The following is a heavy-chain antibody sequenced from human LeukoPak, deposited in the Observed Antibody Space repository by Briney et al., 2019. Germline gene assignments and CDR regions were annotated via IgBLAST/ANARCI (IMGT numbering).Heavy chain of an antibody. CDR2: IYHSGST. D-gene: IGHD6-13*01. J-gene: IGHJ5*02. CDR1: GGSISSGGYY. Sequence: PSGTLSLTCTVSGGSISSGGYYWSWIRQPPGKGLEWIGYIYHSGSTYYNPSLKSRVTISVDRSKNQFSLKLSSVTAADTAVYYCARVINRYSSSIGWFDPWGQGTLVTVSS. V-gene: IGHV4-30-2*01. CDR3: ARVINRYSSSIGWFDP.